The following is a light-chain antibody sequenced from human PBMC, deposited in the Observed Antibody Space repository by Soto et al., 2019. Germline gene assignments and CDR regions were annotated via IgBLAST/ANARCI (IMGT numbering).Light chain of an antibody. CDR3: QSYAGSNTYV. CDR1: KSDIGVYDF. V-gene: IGLV2-8*01. CDR2: EVV. J-gene: IGLJ1*01. Sequence: QSALTQSPSASGSPGQSVTISCTGTKSDIGVYDFVSWYQHHPGKAPRLIIYEVVQRPSGVPDRFSGSKSGNTASLTVSGLQAADEADYFCQSYAGSNTYVFGSGTKVTVL.